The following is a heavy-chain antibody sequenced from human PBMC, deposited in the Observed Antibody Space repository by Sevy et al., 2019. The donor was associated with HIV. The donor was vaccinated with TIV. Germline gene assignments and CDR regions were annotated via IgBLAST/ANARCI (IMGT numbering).Heavy chain of an antibody. V-gene: IGHV1-2*02. Sequence: ASVKVSCKASGYTFTGYYMHWVRQAPGQGLEWMGWINPNSGGTNYAQKFQGRVTMTRDTSISTAYMELSRLRSDDTAGYYCVKGGTVLVVPAAILGGLWGQGTLVTVSS. J-gene: IGHJ4*02. D-gene: IGHD2-2*01. CDR1: GYTFTGYY. CDR3: VKGGTVLVVPAAILGGL. CDR2: INPNSGGT.